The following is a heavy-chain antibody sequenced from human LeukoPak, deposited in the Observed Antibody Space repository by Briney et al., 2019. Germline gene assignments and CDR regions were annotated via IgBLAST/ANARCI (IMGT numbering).Heavy chain of an antibody. CDR1: RFTFSSYS. D-gene: IGHD6-19*01. J-gene: IGHJ4*02. V-gene: IGHV3-23*01. CDR2: ISGSGGST. Sequence: GGSLRLSCAASRFTFSSYSMNWVRQAPGKGLEWVSAISGSGGSTYYADSVKGRFTISRDNSKNTLYLQMNSLRAEDTAVYYCASRSGWRYFDYWGQGTLVTVSS. CDR3: ASRSGWRYFDY.